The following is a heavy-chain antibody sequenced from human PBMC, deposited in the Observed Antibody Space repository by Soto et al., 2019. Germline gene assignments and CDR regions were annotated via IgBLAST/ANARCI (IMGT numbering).Heavy chain of an antibody. D-gene: IGHD6-13*01. V-gene: IGHV3-30*18. CDR3: AKDLAGLDY. CDR1: GFIFSNFA. CDR2: TSYDGGNK. Sequence: GGSLRLSCAASGFIFSNFAMHWVRQAPGKGLEWVAVTSYDGGNKYYADSVKGRFTISRDNSKNTLYLQMNSLRVEDKAVYYCAKDLAGLDYWGQGTRVTVSP. J-gene: IGHJ4*02.